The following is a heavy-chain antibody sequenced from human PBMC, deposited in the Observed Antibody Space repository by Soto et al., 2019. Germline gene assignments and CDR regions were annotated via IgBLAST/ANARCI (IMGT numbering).Heavy chain of an antibody. V-gene: IGHV3-21*01. CDR3: ARSHSSGWYGMDV. CDR2: ISSSSSYI. Sequence: PGGSLRLSCAASGFTFSSYSMNWVRQAPGKGLEWVSSISSSSSYIYYADSVKGRFTISRDNAKNSLYLQMNSLRAEDTAVYYCARSHSSGWYGMDVWGKGTTVTVSS. CDR1: GFTFSSYS. J-gene: IGHJ6*04. D-gene: IGHD6-19*01.